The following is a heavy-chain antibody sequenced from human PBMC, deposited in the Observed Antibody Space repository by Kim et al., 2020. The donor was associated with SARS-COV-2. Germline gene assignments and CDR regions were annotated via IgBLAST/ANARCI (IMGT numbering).Heavy chain of an antibody. Sequence: SETLSLTCTVSGGSISNNGYYWDWIRQPPGKGLEWIGSIYYNGRAYYSPSLKSRVTISVDTSKNQFSLKLSSVTAADTAVYYCARDEDSGMGGMDVWGQGTSVTVSS. J-gene: IGHJ6*02. CDR3: ARDEDSGMGGMDV. V-gene: IGHV4-39*07. D-gene: IGHD3-10*01. CDR1: GGSISNNGYY. CDR2: IYYNGRA.